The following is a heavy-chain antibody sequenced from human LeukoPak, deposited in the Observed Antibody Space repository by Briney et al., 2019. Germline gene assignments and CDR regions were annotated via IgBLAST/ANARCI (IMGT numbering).Heavy chain of an antibody. J-gene: IGHJ5*02. CDR1: GFTFSSYG. V-gene: IGHV3-23*01. Sequence: GSLRLSCAASGFTFSSYGMSWVRQTPGKGLEWVSGISGSGGSTYYADSVKGRFTISRDISKNTLYLQMNSLRAEDTAVYYCAKDIVTTRYNNWFDPWGQGTLVTVYS. CDR2: ISGSGGST. CDR3: AKDIVTTRYNNWFDP. D-gene: IGHD5-12*01.